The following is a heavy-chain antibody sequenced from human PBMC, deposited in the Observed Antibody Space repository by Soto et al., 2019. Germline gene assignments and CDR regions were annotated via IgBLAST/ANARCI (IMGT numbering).Heavy chain of an antibody. J-gene: IGHJ4*02. CDR3: ASSVGTMIVVAL. Sequence: GGSLRLSCAASGFTFSSYGMHWVRQAPGKGLEWVAVISYDGSNKYYADSVKGRFTISRDNSKNTLYLQMNSLRAEDTAVYYCASSVGTMIVVALWGQGTLVTVSS. CDR2: ISYDGSNK. CDR1: GFTFSSYG. V-gene: IGHV3-30*03. D-gene: IGHD3-22*01.